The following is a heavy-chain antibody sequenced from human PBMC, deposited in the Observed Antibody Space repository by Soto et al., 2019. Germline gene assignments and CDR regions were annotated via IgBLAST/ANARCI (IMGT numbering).Heavy chain of an antibody. J-gene: IGHJ4*02. Sequence: QVQLQESGPGLVKPSQTLSLTCTVSGGSISSGNHYWSWIRQHPGKGLEWIGYIYYSGSTDYNPSLKRRVTISIDPPDNQCSLKLSSVTAADTAVYYCARDRSDTYYYSDWGQGTLVTVSS. CDR2: IYYSGST. D-gene: IGHD3-10*01. V-gene: IGHV4-31*03. CDR1: GGSISSGNHY. CDR3: ARDRSDTYYYSD.